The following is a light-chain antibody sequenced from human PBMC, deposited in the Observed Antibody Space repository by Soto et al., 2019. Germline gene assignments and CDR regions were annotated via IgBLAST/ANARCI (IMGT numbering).Light chain of an antibody. V-gene: IGLV2-14*01. CDR3: SSYTSSSTYV. J-gene: IGLJ1*01. CDR2: DVS. CDR1: RSDVGGYNY. Sequence: QWARTQPASGTGAHGRAITISCTGRRSDVGGYNYVSWYQQHPGKAPKLMIYDVSNRPSGVSNRFSGSKSGNTASLTISGLQAEDEADYYCSSYTSSSTYVFGPGTKVTVL.